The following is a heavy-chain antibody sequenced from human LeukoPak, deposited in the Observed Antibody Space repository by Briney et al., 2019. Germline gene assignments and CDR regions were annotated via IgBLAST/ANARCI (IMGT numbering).Heavy chain of an antibody. D-gene: IGHD3-3*01. Sequence: SVKVSCKASGFTFTSSAMQWVRHARGQRLEWIGWIVVGSGNTNYAQKFQERVTITTDMSTSTAYMELSSPRSEHTAVYYCAATTGTYYDFWSGRDYYGMDVWGQGTTVTVSS. CDR1: GFTFTSSA. V-gene: IGHV1-58*02. J-gene: IGHJ6*02. CDR3: AATTGTYYDFWSGRDYYGMDV. CDR2: IVVGSGNT.